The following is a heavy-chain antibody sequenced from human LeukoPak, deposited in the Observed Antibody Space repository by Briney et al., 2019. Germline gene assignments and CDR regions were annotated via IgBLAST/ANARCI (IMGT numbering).Heavy chain of an antibody. V-gene: IGHV3-7*01. CDR2: IKQDGSEK. D-gene: IGHD6-19*01. J-gene: IGHJ4*02. CDR1: GFTFSSYW. Sequence: GGSLRLSCAASGFTFSSYWMSWVRQAPGKGLEWVANIKQDGSEKYYVDSVKGRFTISRDNAKDTLYLQMNSLRAEDTAVYYCARGAAVAGFDYWGQGTLVTVSS. CDR3: ARGAAVAGFDY.